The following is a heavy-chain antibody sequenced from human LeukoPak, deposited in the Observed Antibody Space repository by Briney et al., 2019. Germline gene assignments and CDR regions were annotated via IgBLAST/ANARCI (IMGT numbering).Heavy chain of an antibody. D-gene: IGHD2/OR15-2a*01. CDR3: AKGNNSLSYNFDY. Sequence: GGSLRLSCAASGFSFRDFSMHWVRQVPGKGLEWVSLISGDGGVTHYADSWRGRFTISRDNDKSSLFLQMNSLRVEDTAFYYCAKGNNSLSYNFDYWGQGTLVTVSA. V-gene: IGHV3-43*02. CDR1: GFSFRDFS. CDR2: ISGDGGVT. J-gene: IGHJ4*02.